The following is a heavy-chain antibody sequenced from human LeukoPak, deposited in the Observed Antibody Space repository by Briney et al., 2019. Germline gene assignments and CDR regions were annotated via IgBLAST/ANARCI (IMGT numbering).Heavy chain of an antibody. Sequence: GGSLRLSRAASGFTVSSNYMSWVRQAPGKGLEWVSVIYSGGSTYYADSVKGRFTISRDNSKNTLYLQMNSLRAEDTAVYYCARDSVTYYYGSGTPHDAFDIWGQGTMVTVSS. CDR1: GFTVSSNY. CDR3: ARDSVTYYYGSGTPHDAFDI. CDR2: IYSGGST. D-gene: IGHD3-10*01. V-gene: IGHV3-66*01. J-gene: IGHJ3*02.